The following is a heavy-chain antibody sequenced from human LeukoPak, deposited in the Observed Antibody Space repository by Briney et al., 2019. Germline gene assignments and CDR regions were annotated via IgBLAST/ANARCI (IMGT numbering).Heavy chain of an antibody. D-gene: IGHD3-16*01. V-gene: IGHV1-24*01. Sequence: GASVKVSCKASGGTFSSYAINWVRQAPGKGLEWMGGFDPEDGETIYAQKFQGRVTMTEDTSTDTAYMELSSLRSEDTAVYYCATGGEGKGAFDIWGQGSMVTVSS. CDR2: FDPEDGET. J-gene: IGHJ3*02. CDR3: ATGGEGKGAFDI. CDR1: GGTFSSYA.